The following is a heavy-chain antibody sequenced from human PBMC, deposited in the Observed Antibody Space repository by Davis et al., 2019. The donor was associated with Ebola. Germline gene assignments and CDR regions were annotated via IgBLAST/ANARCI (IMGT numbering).Heavy chain of an antibody. J-gene: IGHJ4*02. Sequence: ASVKVSCKASGYTFTTYDIAWVRQASGQGLEWMGWMNPNSGNTGYAQKFQGRVTMTRNTSINTAYMQLSSLRSEDSAVYYCAREIRRAVQGSFFENWGQGTLVTVSS. CDR2: MNPNSGNT. CDR1: GYTFTTYD. D-gene: IGHD3-16*02. CDR3: AREIRRAVQGSFFEN. V-gene: IGHV1-8*02.